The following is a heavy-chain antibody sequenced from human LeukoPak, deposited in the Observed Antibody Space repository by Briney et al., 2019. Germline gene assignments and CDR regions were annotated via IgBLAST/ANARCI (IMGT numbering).Heavy chain of an antibody. CDR3: SILWPGEFYYGMDV. V-gene: IGHV5-10-1*01. CDR2: IGPSDSYT. D-gene: IGHD2-21*01. CDR1: GYSFTSYW. J-gene: IGHJ6*02. Sequence: GESLRISCKGSGYSFTSYWISWVRQMPGKGLEWMGRIGPSDSYTNYSPSFQGHVTISADKSISTAYLQWSSLKASDTAMYYCSILWPGEFYYGMDVWGQGTTVTVSS.